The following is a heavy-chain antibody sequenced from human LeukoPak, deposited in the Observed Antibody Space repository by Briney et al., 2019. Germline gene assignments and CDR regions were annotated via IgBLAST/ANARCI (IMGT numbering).Heavy chain of an antibody. V-gene: IGHV3-66*02. CDR1: GFTVSSNY. CDR2: IYSGGST. CDR3: ASHICYYSPMDV. Sequence: GGSLRLSCAASGFTVSSNYMSWVRQAPGKGLEGVSVIYSGGSTYYADSVRGRFTISRDNSQNTLYLQLNSLKAEDTAVYYCASHICYYSPMDVWGKGTTVTGSS. D-gene: IGHD2-21*01. J-gene: IGHJ6*03.